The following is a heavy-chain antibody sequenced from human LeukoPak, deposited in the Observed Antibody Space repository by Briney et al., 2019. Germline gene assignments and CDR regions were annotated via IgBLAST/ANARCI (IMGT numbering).Heavy chain of an antibody. CDR1: GFTFSSYW. Sequence: GGSLRLSCAASGFTFSSYWMSWVRQAPGKGLEWVANIKQDGSEKYYVDSVKGRFTISRDNAKNSLYLQMNSLRAEDTAVYYCVLPLYRIAAAGPEGLDYWGQGTLVTVSS. CDR2: IKQDGSEK. CDR3: VLPLYRIAAAGPEGLDY. V-gene: IGHV3-7*01. D-gene: IGHD6-13*01. J-gene: IGHJ4*02.